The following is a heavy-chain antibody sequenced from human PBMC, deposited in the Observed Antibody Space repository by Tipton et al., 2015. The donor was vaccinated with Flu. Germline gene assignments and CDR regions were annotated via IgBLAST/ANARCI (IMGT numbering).Heavy chain of an antibody. CDR3: ARSTTYTVTPDY. D-gene: IGHD4-11*01. V-gene: IGHV3-48*03. CDR1: GFTFNSYE. CDR2: ISGSGSTI. J-gene: IGHJ4*02. Sequence: SLRLSCAASGFTFNSYEMNWVRQATGKGLEWVSYISGSGSTIYYADSVKGRLTISRDNAKNSLYLQMNSLRAEDTAVYYCARSTTYTVTPDYWGQGTLVTVSS.